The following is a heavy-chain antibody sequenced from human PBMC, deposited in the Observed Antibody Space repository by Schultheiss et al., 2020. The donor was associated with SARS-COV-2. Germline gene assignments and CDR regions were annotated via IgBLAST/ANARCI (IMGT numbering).Heavy chain of an antibody. CDR2: INPSGGST. CDR1: GYTFTSYY. J-gene: IGHJ4*02. V-gene: IGHV1-46*01. Sequence: ASVKVSCKAYGYTFTSYYMHWVRQAPGQGLEWMGIINPSGGSTSYAQKFQGRVTMTRDTSTSTVYMELSSLRSEDTAVYYCARSIVGATRFDWGQGTLVTVSS. D-gene: IGHD1-26*01. CDR3: ARSIVGATRFD.